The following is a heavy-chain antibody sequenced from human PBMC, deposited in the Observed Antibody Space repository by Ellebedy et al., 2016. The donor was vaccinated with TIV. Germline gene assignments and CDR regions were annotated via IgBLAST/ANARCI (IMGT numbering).Heavy chain of an antibody. CDR3: ARHHAPYSSSWYPQYYYGMDV. CDR1: GGSISSSSYY. D-gene: IGHD6-13*01. Sequence: SETLSLTXTVSGGSISSSSYYWGWIRQPPGKGLEWIGSIYYSGSTYYNPSLKSRVTISVDTSKNQFSLKLSSVTAADTAVYYCARHHAPYSSSWYPQYYYGMDVWGQGTTVTVSS. CDR2: IYYSGST. V-gene: IGHV4-39*01. J-gene: IGHJ6*02.